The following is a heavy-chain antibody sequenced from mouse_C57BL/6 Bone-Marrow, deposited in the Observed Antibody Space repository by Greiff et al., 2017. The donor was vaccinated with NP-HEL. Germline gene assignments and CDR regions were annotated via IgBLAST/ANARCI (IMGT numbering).Heavy chain of an antibody. V-gene: IGHV1-64*01. CDR2: IHPNSGST. CDR1: GYTFTSYW. J-gene: IGHJ4*01. D-gene: IGHD1-1*01. CDR3: AIITTVVASSYYYAMDY. Sequence: QVQLQQPGAELVKPGASVKLSCKASGYTFTSYWMHWVKQRPGQGLEWIGMIHPNSGSTNYNEKFKSKATLTVDKSSSTAYMQLSSLTSEDSAVYYCAIITTVVASSYYYAMDYWGQGTSVTVSS.